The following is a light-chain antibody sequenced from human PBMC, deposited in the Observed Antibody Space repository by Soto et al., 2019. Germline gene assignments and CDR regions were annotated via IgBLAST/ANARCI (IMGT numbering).Light chain of an antibody. CDR2: GAS. CDR3: QRYGDSGT. J-gene: IGKJ2*01. CDR1: QSLSTND. Sequence: EIFLTQSPGTLSLGPGERAALSCRASQSLSTNDVAWYHQKPGQAPRLLIYGASKRATGIPDRFTGRGSGTDFTLTIDKLEPEDVGVFYCQRYGDSGTFGQGTKVDIK. V-gene: IGKV3-20*01.